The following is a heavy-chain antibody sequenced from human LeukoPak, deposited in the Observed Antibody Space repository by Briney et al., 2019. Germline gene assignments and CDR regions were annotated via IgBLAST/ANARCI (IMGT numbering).Heavy chain of an antibody. CDR2: ISGSGGST. Sequence: GGSLRLSCAASGFTFSSYAMSWVRQAPGKGLEWVSAISGSGGSTYYADSVKGRFTISRDNSKNTLYLQMNSLRAEDTAVYYCAKVDCSSTSCRPYYYYGMDVWGQGTTVTVSS. D-gene: IGHD2-2*01. V-gene: IGHV3-23*01. CDR1: GFTFSSYA. CDR3: AKVDCSSTSCRPYYYYGMDV. J-gene: IGHJ6*02.